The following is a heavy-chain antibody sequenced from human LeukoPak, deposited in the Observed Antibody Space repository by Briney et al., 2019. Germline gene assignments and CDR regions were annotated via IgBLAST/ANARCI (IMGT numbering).Heavy chain of an antibody. Sequence: GGSLRLSCAASGFTFSSYNMNWVRQAPGKGLEWVSSISSGSSYIYYADSVKGRFTISRDNAKNTLYLQMNSLRAEDTAVYYCARDLSYGDYQGLDYWGQGTLVTVSS. J-gene: IGHJ4*02. CDR3: ARDLSYGDYQGLDY. CDR2: ISSGSSYI. D-gene: IGHD4-17*01. CDR1: GFTFSSYN. V-gene: IGHV3-21*06.